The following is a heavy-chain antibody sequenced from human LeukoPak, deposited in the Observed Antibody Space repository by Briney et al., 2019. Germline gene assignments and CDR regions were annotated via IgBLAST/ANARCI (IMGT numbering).Heavy chain of an antibody. J-gene: IGHJ6*03. CDR1: VDSFSVYY. D-gene: IGHD6-13*01. Sequence: SVTLSLTCAVWVDSFSVYYWSGIPDPPGKGLEGIREINHSGSTNYNPSLKSRVTISVDTSKNQFSLKLSCVAAADTAVYYCARASSIAAAGNYYYYYMDVWGKGTTVTVS. CDR3: ARASSIAAAGNYYYYYMDV. V-gene: IGHV4-34*01. CDR2: INHSGST.